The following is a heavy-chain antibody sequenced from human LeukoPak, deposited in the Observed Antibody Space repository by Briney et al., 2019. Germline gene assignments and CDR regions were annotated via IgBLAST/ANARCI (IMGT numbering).Heavy chain of an antibody. D-gene: IGHD5-12*01. Sequence: PGRSLRLSCAASGFTFSSYGMHWVRQAPGKGLEWVAVISYDGSNKYYADSVEGRFTISRDNSKNTLYLQMNSLRAEDTAVYYCAKSRYSGYDFHYWGQGTLVTVSS. CDR3: AKSRYSGYDFHY. CDR1: GFTFSSYG. V-gene: IGHV3-30*18. J-gene: IGHJ4*02. CDR2: ISYDGSNK.